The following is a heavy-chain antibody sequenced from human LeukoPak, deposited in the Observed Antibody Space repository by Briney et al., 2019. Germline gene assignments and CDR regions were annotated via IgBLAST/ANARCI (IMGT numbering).Heavy chain of an antibody. D-gene: IGHD6-19*01. Sequence: SQTLSLTCTVSGGSISSGSYYWSWIRQPAGKGLEWIGRIYTSGSTNYNPSLKGRVTISVDTSKNQFPLKLSSVTAADTAVYYCARGISGEFDYWGQGTLVTVSS. CDR2: IYTSGST. CDR3: ARGISGEFDY. V-gene: IGHV4-61*02. CDR1: GGSISSGSYY. J-gene: IGHJ4*02.